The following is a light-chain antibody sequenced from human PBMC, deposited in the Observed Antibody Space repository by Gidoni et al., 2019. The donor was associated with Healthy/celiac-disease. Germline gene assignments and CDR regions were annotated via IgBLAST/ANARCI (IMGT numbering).Light chain of an antibody. J-gene: IGLJ2*01. CDR3: SSYTSSSTLL. V-gene: IGLV2-14*01. Sequence: QSALTQPASVSGSPGQSITIACTGTSSDVGGHNYVSWYQQHPGKAPKLMIYEVSNRPSGVPDRFSGSKSGNTASLTISGLQAEDEADYYCSSYTSSSTLLFGGGTKLTVL. CDR2: EVS. CDR1: SSDVGGHNY.